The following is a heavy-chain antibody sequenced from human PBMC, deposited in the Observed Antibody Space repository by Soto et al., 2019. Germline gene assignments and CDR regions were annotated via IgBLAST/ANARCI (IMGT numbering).Heavy chain of an antibody. D-gene: IGHD2-2*01. CDR2: IYYSGST. Sequence: SETLSLTCTVSGGSISSGGYYWSWIRQHPGKGLEWIGYIYYSGSTYYNPSLKSRVTISVDTSKNQFSLKLSSVTAADTAVYYCARAGIVVVPARPETESPEAFDIWGKGTMVTVS. CDR1: GGSISSGGYY. CDR3: ARAGIVVVPARPETESPEAFDI. V-gene: IGHV4-31*03. J-gene: IGHJ3*02.